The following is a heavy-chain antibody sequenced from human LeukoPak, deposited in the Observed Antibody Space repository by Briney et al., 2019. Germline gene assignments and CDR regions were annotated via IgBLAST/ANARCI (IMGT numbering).Heavy chain of an antibody. CDR3: AREDYYDSGSSDY. V-gene: IGHV1-8*03. J-gene: IGHJ4*02. D-gene: IGHD3-22*01. CDR2: MNPNSGNT. CDR1: GYTFTSYD. Sequence: ASVKVSCKASGYTFTSYDINWVRQATGQWLEWMGWMNPNSGNTAYAQKFQGRVTITRNTSISTAYMELSSLRSEDTAIYYCAREDYYDSGSSDYWGQGTLVTVSS.